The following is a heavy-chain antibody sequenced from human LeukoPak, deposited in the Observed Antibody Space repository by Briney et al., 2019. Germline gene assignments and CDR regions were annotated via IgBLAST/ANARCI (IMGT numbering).Heavy chain of an antibody. Sequence: RASVKVSCKASGGTFSSYAISWVRQAPGQGLKWMGGIIPIFGTANCAQKFQGRVTITTDESTSTAYMELSSLRSEDTAVYYCAILLQSGNYYYYMDVWGKGTTVTVSS. CDR3: AILLQSGNYYYYMDV. CDR2: IIPIFGTA. D-gene: IGHD5-24*01. J-gene: IGHJ6*03. CDR1: GGTFSSYA. V-gene: IGHV1-69*05.